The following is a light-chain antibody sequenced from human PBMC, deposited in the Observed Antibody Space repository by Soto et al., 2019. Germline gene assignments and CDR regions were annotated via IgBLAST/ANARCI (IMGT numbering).Light chain of an antibody. CDR2: EVV. Sequence: QSALTQRHSASGSPGQSVTISCIGTRIDIGVYDSVSWYQHHPGRALRLIVSEVVQRPSGVPDRFSGSGSGNTASLTVSGLQAADEADYFCKSYAGSNTYVFGSGTKVTVL. CDR3: KSYAGSNTYV. CDR1: RIDIGVYDS. J-gene: IGLJ1*01. V-gene: IGLV2-8*01.